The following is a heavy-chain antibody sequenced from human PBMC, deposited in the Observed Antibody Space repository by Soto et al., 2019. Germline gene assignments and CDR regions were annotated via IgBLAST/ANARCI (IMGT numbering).Heavy chain of an antibody. CDR2: IYYSGST. V-gene: IGHV4-59*12. D-gene: IGHD6-19*01. CDR3: SRGFSSGRHPPVDY. CDR1: GGSINRYY. Sequence: PSETLSLTCTVYGGSINRYYWSWIRQPPGKGLEWIGYIYYSGSTYYNPSLKSRVTISVDTSKNQFSLKLSSVTAADTAVYYCSRGFSSGRHPPVDYWGQGTLVTVSS. J-gene: IGHJ4*02.